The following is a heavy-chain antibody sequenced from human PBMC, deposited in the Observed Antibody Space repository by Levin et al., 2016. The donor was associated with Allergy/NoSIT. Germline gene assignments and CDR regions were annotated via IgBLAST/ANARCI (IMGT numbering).Heavy chain of an antibody. J-gene: IGHJ5*02. D-gene: IGHD6-6*01. CDR2: ISAYNGNT. Sequence: ASVKVSCKASGYTFTTYGISWVRQAPGQGPEWLGWISAYNGNTNYPQKFQGRVTMTTDTSTSTAYMELRSLKSDDTALYYCARDLIAVRPGWFDPWGQGTLVTVSS. CDR1: GYTFTTYG. CDR3: ARDLIAVRPGWFDP. V-gene: IGHV1-18*04.